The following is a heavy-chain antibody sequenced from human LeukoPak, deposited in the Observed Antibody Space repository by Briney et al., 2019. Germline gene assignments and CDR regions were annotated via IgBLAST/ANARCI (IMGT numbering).Heavy chain of an antibody. D-gene: IGHD4-17*01. CDR1: GGSISGSY. Sequence: SETLSLTCTVSGGSISGSYWSWLRQPPGKGLEWIAYMYNSGSTNHNPSLKSRVTISIDTSKNQFSLKLSSLTAADTAIYYCARGIESYGDYGYWGQGILVTVSS. CDR2: MYNSGST. V-gene: IGHV4-59*01. CDR3: ARGIESYGDYGY. J-gene: IGHJ4*02.